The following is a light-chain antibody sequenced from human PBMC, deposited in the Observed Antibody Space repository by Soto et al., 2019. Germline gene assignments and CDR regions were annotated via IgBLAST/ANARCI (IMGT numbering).Light chain of an antibody. V-gene: IGKV1-5*03. J-gene: IGKJ5*01. CDR1: QTISSW. CDR2: KAS. CDR3: QQSYTNPIT. Sequence: DIRMTQSPSTLSVSVGDRVTITCGASQTISSWLAWYQQKQGKAPKLLIYKASTLKSGVPSRLTGSGYGTDLTITISSMQTEDFETYFCQQSYTNPITFGQGTRLEI.